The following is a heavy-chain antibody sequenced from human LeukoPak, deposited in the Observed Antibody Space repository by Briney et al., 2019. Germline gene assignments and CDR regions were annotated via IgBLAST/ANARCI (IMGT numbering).Heavy chain of an antibody. CDR1: GFTFSDYA. J-gene: IGHJ4*02. D-gene: IGHD5-12*01. Sequence: PGRSLRLSCTASGFTFSDYAMTWVRQAPGKGLEWVGFIRNKANGGTADYAASVKGRFTISRDDSKTIAYLQMHSLRAEDTAVYYSTRGDRGYAESLYWGRGTLVTVSS. CDR2: IRNKANGGTA. V-gene: IGHV3-49*04. CDR3: TRGDRGYAESLY.